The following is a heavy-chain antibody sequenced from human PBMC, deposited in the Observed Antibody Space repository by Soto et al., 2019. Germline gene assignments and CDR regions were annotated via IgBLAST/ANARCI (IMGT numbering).Heavy chain of an antibody. J-gene: IGHJ4*02. CDR3: ARIAAAGTNCDY. Sequence: SETLSLTCAVSGGSISSSNWWSWVRQPPGKGLEWIGEIYHSGSTNYNPSLNSRVTISVDKSKNQFSLKLISVTAADTAVYYCARIAAAGTNCDYWGQGTLVTVSS. D-gene: IGHD6-13*01. V-gene: IGHV4-4*02. CDR2: IYHSGST. CDR1: GGSISSSNW.